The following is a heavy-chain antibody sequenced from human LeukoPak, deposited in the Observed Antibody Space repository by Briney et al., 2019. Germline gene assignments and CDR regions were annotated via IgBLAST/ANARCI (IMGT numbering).Heavy chain of an antibody. CDR2: ISGSGGSI. D-gene: IGHD6-13*01. CDR1: GFTYTDYS. Sequence: GGSLRLSCSASGFTYTDYSMSWVRQVPGKGLEWVSSISGSGGSIYYADSVKGRFTISRDNSKSTLYLQMNSLRAEDTAIYYCAKEAVAAAGPFDYWGQGTLVTVSP. J-gene: IGHJ4*02. CDR3: AKEAVAAAGPFDY. V-gene: IGHV3-23*01.